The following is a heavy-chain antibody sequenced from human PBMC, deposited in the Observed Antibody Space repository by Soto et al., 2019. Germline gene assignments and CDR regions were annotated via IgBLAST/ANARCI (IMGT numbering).Heavy chain of an antibody. Sequence: GGSLRLSCAASGFTFSSYAMSWVRQAPGKGLEWVSVISGSGGVTYYADSVQGRFTISRDNSKNTLYLQMNSLRAEDTAVYYCARDLSYYDFWSGYTPPVYYYYGMDVWGQGTTVTVSS. D-gene: IGHD3-3*01. CDR1: GFTFSSYA. V-gene: IGHV3-23*01. CDR3: ARDLSYYDFWSGYTPPVYYYYGMDV. J-gene: IGHJ6*02. CDR2: ISGSGGVT.